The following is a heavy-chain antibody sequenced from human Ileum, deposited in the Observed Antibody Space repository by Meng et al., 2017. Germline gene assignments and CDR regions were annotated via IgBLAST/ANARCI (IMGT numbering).Heavy chain of an antibody. V-gene: IGHV4-34*01. CDR1: GGSFSGYY. CDR2: IDHSGST. D-gene: IGHD3-10*01. Sequence: VRFQPLAAGLLKPSDTLSLPVAVYGGSFSGYYCGWIRQPPGKGLEWIGDIDHSGSTNYNPSLKSRVTISVDTSKNQFSLNLNSVTAADTAVYYCARGGGPRAYYFDYWGQGALVTVSS. J-gene: IGHJ4*02. CDR3: ARGGGPRAYYFDY.